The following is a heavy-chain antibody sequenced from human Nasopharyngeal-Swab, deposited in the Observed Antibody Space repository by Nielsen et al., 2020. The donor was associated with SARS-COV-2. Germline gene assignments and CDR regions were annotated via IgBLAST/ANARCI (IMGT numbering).Heavy chain of an antibody. CDR2: INHNERT. CDR3: ARAGRVGDAYTGLDV. D-gene: IGHD5-24*01. CDR1: GGSFSGFY. V-gene: IGHV4-34*01. J-gene: IGHJ6*02. Sequence: SETLSLTCAVYGGSFSGFYWNWIRQAPGKGLEWIGEINHNERTNYNPSLKSRVTMSVDTSTNQVSLKLNSLTATDTAVYYCARAGRVGDAYTGLDVWGQGTTVTVSS.